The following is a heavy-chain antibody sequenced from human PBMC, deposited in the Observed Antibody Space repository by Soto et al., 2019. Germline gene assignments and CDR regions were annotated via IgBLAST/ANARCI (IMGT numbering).Heavy chain of an antibody. J-gene: IGHJ6*02. D-gene: IGHD2-2*01. CDR1: GGTFSSYA. CDR2: IIPIVGTA. V-gene: IGHV1-69*12. CDR3: ARHVPAAGYYYGMDV. Sequence: QVQLVQSGAEVKKPVSSVKVSCKASGGTFSSYAISWVRQAPGQGLEWMGGIIPIVGTANYAQKFQGRVTITADQSTSTAYMELSSLRSEDTAVYYCARHVPAAGYYYGMDVWAQGPTVTVSS.